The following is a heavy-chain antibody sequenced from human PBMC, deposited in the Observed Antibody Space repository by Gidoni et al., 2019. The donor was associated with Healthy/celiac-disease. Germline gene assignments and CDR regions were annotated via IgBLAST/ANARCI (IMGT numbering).Heavy chain of an antibody. CDR2: IWYDGSNK. CDR1: GFTFSSYG. J-gene: IGHJ4*01. CDR3: ARVGPRNYFDY. Sequence: QVQLVESGGGVVQPGRSLRLSCAASGFTFSSYGMHWVRQAPGKGLAWVAVIWYDGSNKYYADSVKGRFTISRDNSKNTLYLQMNSLRAEDTAVYYCARVGPRNYFDYWGQGTLVTVSS. D-gene: IGHD3-10*01. V-gene: IGHV3-33*01.